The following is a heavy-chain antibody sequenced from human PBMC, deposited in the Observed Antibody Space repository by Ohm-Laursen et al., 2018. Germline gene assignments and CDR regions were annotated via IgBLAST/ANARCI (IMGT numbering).Heavy chain of an antibody. CDR2: ISWNSGSI. D-gene: IGHD5-12*01. CDR3: ARAQRLVASANDY. V-gene: IGHV3-9*01. J-gene: IGHJ4*02. Sequence: SLRLSCAASGFTFDDYAMHWVRQVPGKGLEWVSGISWNSGSIDYADSVKGRFTITRDNAKNTLYLQMNSLRGDDTAVYYCARAQRLVASANDYWGQGTLVTVSS. CDR1: GFTFDDYA.